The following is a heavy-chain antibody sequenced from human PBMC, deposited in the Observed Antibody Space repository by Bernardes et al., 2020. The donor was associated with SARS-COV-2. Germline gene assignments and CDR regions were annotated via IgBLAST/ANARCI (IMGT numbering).Heavy chain of an antibody. J-gene: IGHJ4*02. CDR2: MNPNSGNT. D-gene: IGHD2-15*01. CDR3: ARRHYCSGGSCYSDPKETFDD. CDR1: GYTFTSYD. Sequence: ASVKVSCKASGYTFTSYDINWVRQATGQGLEWMGWMNPNSGNTGYAQKFQGRVTMTRDTSISTAYMELSSLRSEDTAVYYCARRHYCSGGSCYSDPKETFDDWRQGTLFTVSS. V-gene: IGHV1-8*01.